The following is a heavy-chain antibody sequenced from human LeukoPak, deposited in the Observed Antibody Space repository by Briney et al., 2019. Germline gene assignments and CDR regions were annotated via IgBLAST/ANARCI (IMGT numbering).Heavy chain of an antibody. V-gene: IGHV1-2*02. Sequence: ASVKVSCKASGYTFTGYYMHWVRQAPGQGLEWMGWINPNSGGTNYAQKFQGRVTMTRDTSISTAYMGLSGLRSDDTGVYFCAREGIVGATARFDPWGQGTLVTVSS. CDR2: INPNSGGT. CDR1: GYTFTGYY. CDR3: AREGIVGATARFDP. D-gene: IGHD1-26*01. J-gene: IGHJ5*02.